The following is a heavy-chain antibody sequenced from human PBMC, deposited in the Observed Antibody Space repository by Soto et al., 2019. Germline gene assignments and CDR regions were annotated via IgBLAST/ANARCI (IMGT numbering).Heavy chain of an antibody. V-gene: IGHV1-18*01. J-gene: IGHJ6*02. CDR3: AREGPAPYYYYGMDV. CDR2: ISAYNGNT. Sequence: QVQLVQSGGEVKKPGASVKVSCKTSGYSFTTYGISWVRQAPGQGLEWMGWISAYNGNTNYAQQLQDRVTMTTDTSTSTAYMELRSLRSDDTAVYYCAREGPAPYYYYGMDVWGQGSTVTVSS. CDR1: GYSFTTYG.